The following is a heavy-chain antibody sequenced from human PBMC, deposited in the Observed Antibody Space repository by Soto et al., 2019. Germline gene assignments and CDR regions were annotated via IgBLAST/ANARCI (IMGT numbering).Heavy chain of an antibody. Sequence: NLQGRVTMTTDTSTNTAYMELRSLRSDDTAVYYCARDGSIVAKMEVWGQGTLVNVSS. J-gene: IGHJ4*02. V-gene: IGHV1-18*01. D-gene: IGHD5-12*01. CDR3: ARDGSIVAKMEV.